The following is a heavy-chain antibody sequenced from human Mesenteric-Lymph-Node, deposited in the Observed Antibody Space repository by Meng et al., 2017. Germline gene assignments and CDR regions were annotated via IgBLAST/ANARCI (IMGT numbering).Heavy chain of an antibody. V-gene: IGHV4-4*02. J-gene: IGHJ4*02. CDR2: IYHSGRT. Sequence: QVQLQGSGPGLVRPSETLSLTCTVSGGSIRNDQGWSWVRQAPGKGLEWIGEIYHSGRTNYNPSVKSRVSMSVDKSQNHFSLRLSSVTAADTAVYYCTTLYGDSISWGQGTLVTVSS. CDR3: TTLYGDSIS. CDR1: GGSIRNDQG. D-gene: IGHD4-17*01.